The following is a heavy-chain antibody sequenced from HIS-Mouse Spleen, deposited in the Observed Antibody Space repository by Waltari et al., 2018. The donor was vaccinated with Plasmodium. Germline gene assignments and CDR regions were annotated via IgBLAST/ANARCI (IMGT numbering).Heavy chain of an antibody. D-gene: IGHD7-27*01. V-gene: IGHV1-69*04. CDR3: ARGGATGEAFTLDY. CDR1: VGTFSSYA. Sequence: QVQLVQSGAEVKKPGSSVKVSCKASVGTFSSYAISWVRQAPGQGLEWMGRIIPILGIANYAQKFQGSVTITADKSTSTAYMELSSLRSEDTAVYYCARGGATGEAFTLDYWGQGTLVTVSS. CDR2: IIPILGIA. J-gene: IGHJ4*02.